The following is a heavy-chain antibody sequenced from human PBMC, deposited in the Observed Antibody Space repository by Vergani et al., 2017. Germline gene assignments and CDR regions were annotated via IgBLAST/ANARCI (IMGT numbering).Heavy chain of an antibody. CDR3: AHHYYDLWSGYYTAYFDY. V-gene: IGHV2-5*01. CDR2: IYWNDDK. J-gene: IGHJ4*02. Sequence: QVTLKESGPALVKPTQTLTLTCTFSGFSLSTSGVGVGWIRLPPGKALEWLALIYWNDDKRYSPTLKSRLTITKDTSKNQVVLTMTNMDPVDTATYYCAHHYYDLWSGYYTAYFDYWGQGTLVTVSS. D-gene: IGHD3-3*01. CDR1: GFSLSTSGVG.